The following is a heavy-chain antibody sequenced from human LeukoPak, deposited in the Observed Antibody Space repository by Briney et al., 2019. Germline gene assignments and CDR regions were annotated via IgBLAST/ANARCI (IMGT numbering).Heavy chain of an antibody. J-gene: IGHJ4*02. Sequence: ASVKVSCKTSGYTFTSYYIHWLRQAPGQGLEWMGWINTNTGNPTYAQGFTGRFVFSLDTSVSTAYLQISSLKAEDTAVYYCARGGGYGLDYWGQGTLVTVSS. V-gene: IGHV7-4-1*02. CDR3: ARGGGYGLDY. CDR2: INTNTGNP. D-gene: IGHD5-12*01. CDR1: GYTFTSYY.